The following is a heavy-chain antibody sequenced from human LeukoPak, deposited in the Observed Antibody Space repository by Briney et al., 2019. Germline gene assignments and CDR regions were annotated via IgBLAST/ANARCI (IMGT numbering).Heavy chain of an antibody. Sequence: PSETLSLTSTVSGGSISSYYWSWIRQPAGKGLEWIGRIYTGGSTNYNPSLKSRVTMSVDTSKNQFSLKLSSVTAADTAVYYCARDTNGSGSYPLFYWYFDLWGRGTLVTVTS. CDR2: IYTGGST. CDR1: GGSISSYY. D-gene: IGHD3-10*01. V-gene: IGHV4-4*07. CDR3: ARDTNGSGSYPLFYWYFDL. J-gene: IGHJ2*01.